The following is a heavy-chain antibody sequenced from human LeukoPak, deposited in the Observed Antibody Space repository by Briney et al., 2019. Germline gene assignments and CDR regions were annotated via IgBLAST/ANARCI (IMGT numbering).Heavy chain of an antibody. CDR2: ISGSGGST. CDR3: AKGHSRSYYFDY. D-gene: IGHD6-6*01. Sequence: PGGSLRLSCAASGFTFSSYAMSWVRQAPGKGLEWVSAISGSGGSTYYADSVKGRFTISRDNPKNTLYLQMNSLRAEDTAVYYCAKGHSRSYYFDYWGQGTLVTVSS. CDR1: GFTFSSYA. V-gene: IGHV3-23*01. J-gene: IGHJ4*02.